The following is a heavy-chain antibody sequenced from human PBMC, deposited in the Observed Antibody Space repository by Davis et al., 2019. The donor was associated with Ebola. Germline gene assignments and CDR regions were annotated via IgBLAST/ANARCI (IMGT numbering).Heavy chain of an antibody. CDR2: ISYDGSNK. Sequence: GGSLRLSCAASGFTFSSYGMHWVRQAPGKGLEWVAVISYDGSNKYYADSVKGRFTISRDNAKNTLYLQMNSLRAEDTAVYYCASPHYSGSSGHWGWGQGTLVTVSS. J-gene: IGHJ4*02. D-gene: IGHD1-26*01. CDR1: GFTFSSYG. CDR3: ASPHYSGSSGHWG. V-gene: IGHV3-30*03.